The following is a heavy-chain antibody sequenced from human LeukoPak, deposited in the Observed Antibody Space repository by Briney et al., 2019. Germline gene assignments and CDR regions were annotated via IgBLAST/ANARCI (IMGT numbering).Heavy chain of an antibody. D-gene: IGHD5-24*01. CDR2: TYYRSKWYN. CDR1: GDSVSNKNTA. Sequence: SQTLSLTCAISGDSVSNKNTAWNWIRQSPSRGLEWLGRTYYRSKWYNDYAISVKSRITVNPDTSRNQLSLQLNSVTPEDTAVYYCARGGQGDGYSADVAFDFWGPGTMVTVSS. J-gene: IGHJ3*01. CDR3: ARGGQGDGYSADVAFDF. V-gene: IGHV6-1*01.